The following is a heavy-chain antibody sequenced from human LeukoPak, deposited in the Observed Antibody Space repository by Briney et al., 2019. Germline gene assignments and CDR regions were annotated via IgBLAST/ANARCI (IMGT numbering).Heavy chain of an antibody. CDR3: ARASGPYYYDSSGYYYDY. CDR2: INPNSGGT. D-gene: IGHD3-22*01. CDR1: GYTFIDYY. V-gene: IGHV1-2*04. J-gene: IGHJ4*02. Sequence: ASVKVSCKTSGYTFIDYYIHWVRQAPGQGLEWMGRINPNSGGTNYAQKFQGWVTMTRDTSISTAYMELSRLRSDDTAVYYCARASGPYYYDSSGYYYDYWGQGTLVTVSS.